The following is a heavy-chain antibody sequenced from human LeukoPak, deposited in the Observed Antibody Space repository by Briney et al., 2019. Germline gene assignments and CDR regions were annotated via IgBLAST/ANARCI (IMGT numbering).Heavy chain of an antibody. D-gene: IGHD6-19*01. V-gene: IGHV1-69*13. CDR3: ARDSDSSGWTQGGSFDY. CDR1: GRTFSSYA. Sequence: SVKVSCKASGRTFSSYAISWVRQAPGQGLEWMGGIIPIFGTANYAQKFQGRVTITADESTSTAYMELSSLRSEDTAVYYCARDSDSSGWTQGGSFDYWGQGTLVTVSS. CDR2: IIPIFGTA. J-gene: IGHJ4*02.